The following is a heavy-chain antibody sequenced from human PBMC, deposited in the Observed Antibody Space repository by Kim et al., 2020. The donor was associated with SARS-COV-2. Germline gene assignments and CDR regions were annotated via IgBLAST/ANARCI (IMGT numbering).Heavy chain of an antibody. CDR2: ISYDGSYK. D-gene: IGHD6-6*01. CDR3: AKETLEYSSFYYYYYGMDV. V-gene: IGHV3-30*18. CDR1: GFTFSSYG. J-gene: IGHJ6*02. Sequence: GGSLRLSCAASGFTFSSYGMHWVRQAPGKGLEWVAVISYDGSYKYYADSVKGRFTISRDNSKNTLYLQMNSLRAEDTAVYYCAKETLEYSSFYYYYYGMDVWGQGTTVTVSS.